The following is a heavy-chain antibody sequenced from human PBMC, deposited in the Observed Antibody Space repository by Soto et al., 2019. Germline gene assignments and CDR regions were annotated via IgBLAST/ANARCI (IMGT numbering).Heavy chain of an antibody. CDR2: INAGNGNT. CDR1: GYTFTSYA. J-gene: IGHJ4*02. V-gene: IGHV1-3*01. D-gene: IGHD1-26*01. CDR3: ARGFLGGRYRALWNYFDY. Sequence: ASVKVSCKASGYTFTSYAMHWVRQAPGQRLEWMGWINAGNGNTKYSQKFQGRVTITRDTSASTAYMELSSLRSEDTAVYYCARGFLGGRYRALWNYFDYWGQGTLVTVSS.